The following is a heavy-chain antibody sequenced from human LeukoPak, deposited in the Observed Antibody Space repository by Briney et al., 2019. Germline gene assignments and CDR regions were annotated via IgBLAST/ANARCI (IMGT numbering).Heavy chain of an antibody. D-gene: IGHD4-23*01. V-gene: IGHV3-7*01. J-gene: IGHJ4*02. CDR3: VRGGWELDY. CDR2: IKEDGTEK. CDR1: GFVFSNYW. Sequence: GSLSLSFPTSGFVFSNYWMAWVRPPPGKGLEWVAHIKEDGTEKYYVDSVKGRFTIARDDAKNSLFLQMNSVRVDDTALYYCVRGGWELDYWGQGTPVTVSS.